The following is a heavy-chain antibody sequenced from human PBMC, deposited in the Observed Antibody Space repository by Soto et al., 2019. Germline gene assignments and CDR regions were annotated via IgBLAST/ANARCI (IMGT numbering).Heavy chain of an antibody. CDR1: GFAFNTYS. Sequence: GGSLRLSCAASGFAFNTYSMHWVRQAPGRGLEWVAVISYDGSNKFYADSVKGRFTISRDNSRNTLYLEMNSLRGEDTAVYYCAKVTPMGYFFDFWGQGTLVTVSS. J-gene: IGHJ4*02. CDR2: ISYDGSNK. CDR3: AKVTPMGYFFDF. V-gene: IGHV3-30-3*01.